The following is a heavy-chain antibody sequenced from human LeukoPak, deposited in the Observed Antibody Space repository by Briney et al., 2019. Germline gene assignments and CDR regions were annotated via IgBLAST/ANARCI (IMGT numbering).Heavy chain of an antibody. Sequence: ASVKVSCKASGYTFTIYDINWVRQAAGQGLEWMGWMNPDSGNTDFAQKFQSRVTMTRNTSISTAYMELSSLTSEDTAVYYCAVHLPGDYLDPWGQGTLVTVSS. CDR3: AVHLPGDYLDP. CDR2: MNPDSGNT. CDR1: GYTFTIYD. J-gene: IGHJ5*02. V-gene: IGHV1-8*01. D-gene: IGHD4-17*01.